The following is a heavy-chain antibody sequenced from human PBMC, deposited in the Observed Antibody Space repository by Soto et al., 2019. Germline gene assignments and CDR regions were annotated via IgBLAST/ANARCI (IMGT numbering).Heavy chain of an antibody. D-gene: IGHD3-16*01. CDR2: TYYRSKWYN. CDR1: GDSVSSNSAA. CDR3: ATYVSGVSYWAGGIHYYYGMDV. Sequence: SQTLSLTCAISGDSVSSNSAAWNWIRQSPSRGLEWLGRTYYRSKWYNDYAVSVKSRITINPDTSKNQFSLQLNSVTPEDTAVCNCATYVSGVSYWAGGIHYYYGMDVWGKGTTVTVSS. J-gene: IGHJ6*04. V-gene: IGHV6-1*01.